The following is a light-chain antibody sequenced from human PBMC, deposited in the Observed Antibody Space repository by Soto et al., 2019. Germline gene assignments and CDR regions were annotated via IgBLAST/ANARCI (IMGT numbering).Light chain of an antibody. J-gene: IGKJ4*01. V-gene: IGKV3-15*01. Sequence: EIVVTQSPATLSVSPGERATLSCRASQSSDSNLAWYQQKPGQAPRLLMFRTASRATGFPARFSGSGSGTEFNLTISSLQSEDFGVYYCQSYTNCARAHFGGVTKADIK. CDR1: QSSDSN. CDR3: QSYTNCARAH. CDR2: RTA.